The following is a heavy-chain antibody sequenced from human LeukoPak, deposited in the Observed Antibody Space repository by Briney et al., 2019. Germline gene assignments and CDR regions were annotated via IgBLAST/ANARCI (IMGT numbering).Heavy chain of an antibody. Sequence: KPSETLSLTCTVSGGSISSYYWSWIRQPPGKGLEWIGYIYISGSTNYNPSLKSRVSISVDTSKNQFSLKLSSVTAADTAVYYCARHPNDFWSGPRLDAFDFWGQGTMVTVSS. D-gene: IGHD3-3*01. V-gene: IGHV4-4*09. CDR1: GGSISSYY. CDR2: IYISGST. J-gene: IGHJ3*01. CDR3: ARHPNDFWSGPRLDAFDF.